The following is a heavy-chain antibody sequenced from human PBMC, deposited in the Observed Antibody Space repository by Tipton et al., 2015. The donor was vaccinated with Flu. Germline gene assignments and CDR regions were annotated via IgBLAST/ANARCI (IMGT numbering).Heavy chain of an antibody. CDR1: GFTFSSYS. Sequence: GSLRLSCAASGFTFSSYSMNWVRQTPGKGLEWVSYVTSSSDSIYYADSVKGRFTISRDNARNSLYLQVNSLRAEDTAVYYCARRAAFGFSDYYMDVWGKGTTVTVS. V-gene: IGHV3-48*04. J-gene: IGHJ6*03. D-gene: IGHD3-3*02. CDR2: VTSSSDSI. CDR3: ARRAAFGFSDYYMDV.